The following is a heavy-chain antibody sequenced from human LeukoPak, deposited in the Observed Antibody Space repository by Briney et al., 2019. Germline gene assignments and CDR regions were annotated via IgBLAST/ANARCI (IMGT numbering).Heavy chain of an antibody. V-gene: IGHV3-11*01. D-gene: IGHD6-19*01. CDR3: AREQWLVLDY. CDR2: ISSSGTTI. CDR1: GFTFSDYY. Sequence: GGSLRLSCAASGFTFSDYYMSWIRQAPGKGLEWVSYISSSGTTIYYADSVKGRFTISRDNAKNTLFLQMNSLRGEDTAVYYCAREQWLVLDYWGQGSLVTVSS. J-gene: IGHJ4*02.